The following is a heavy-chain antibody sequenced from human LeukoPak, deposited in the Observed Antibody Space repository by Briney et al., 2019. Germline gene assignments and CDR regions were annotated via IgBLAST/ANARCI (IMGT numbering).Heavy chain of an antibody. Sequence: ASVKVSCKASGYTFTSYGISWVRQAPGQGLEWMGWISAYNGNTNYAQKLQGRVTMTTDTSTSTAYMELRSLRSDDTAVYYCARDRGFIVVVPAEFDPWGQGTLVTVSS. V-gene: IGHV1-18*01. CDR1: GYTFTSYG. D-gene: IGHD2-2*01. CDR3: ARDRGFIVVVPAEFDP. CDR2: ISAYNGNT. J-gene: IGHJ5*02.